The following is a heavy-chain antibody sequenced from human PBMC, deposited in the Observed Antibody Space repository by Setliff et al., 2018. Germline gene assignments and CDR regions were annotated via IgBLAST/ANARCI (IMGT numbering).Heavy chain of an antibody. J-gene: IGHJ3*01. D-gene: IGHD3-16*01. CDR1: GGSIRSSYYY. Sequence: ETLSLTCTVSGGSIRSSYYYWGWVRQPPGKGLEWIGSIYYNGSTHFNPSLKSRVAISVDTSKNLLSLRVNSVTTTDTAVYYCARPLEESFGGVRDSDAFDVWGQGTMVTVSS. CDR2: IYYNGST. V-gene: IGHV4-39*01. CDR3: ARPLEESFGGVRDSDAFDV.